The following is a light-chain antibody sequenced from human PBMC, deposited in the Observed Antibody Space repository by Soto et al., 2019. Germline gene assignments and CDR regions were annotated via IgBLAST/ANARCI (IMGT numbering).Light chain of an antibody. CDR3: QQYGSSPAT. J-gene: IGKJ1*01. V-gene: IGKV3-20*01. Sequence: EIVFTQSPGTLSFSPGERATPSCRASQSVSSSYLAWYQQKPGQAPRLLIYGASSRATGIPDRFSGSGSGTDFTLTISRLEPEDFAVYYCQQYGSSPATFGQGTKVDIK. CDR2: GAS. CDR1: QSVSSSY.